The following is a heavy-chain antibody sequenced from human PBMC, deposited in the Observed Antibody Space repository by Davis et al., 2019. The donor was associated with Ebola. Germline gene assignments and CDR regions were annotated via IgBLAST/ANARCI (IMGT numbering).Heavy chain of an antibody. V-gene: IGHV3-7*01. J-gene: IGHJ6*02. CDR2: INQDGSEP. D-gene: IGHD2-2*01. CDR3: ARVRGSSTSWTYYYYGMDV. Sequence: GESLKISCAASGFNFRSYWMGWVRQAPGKGLEWVANINQDGSEPKYVDSVKGRFTISRDNSKNTLYLQMNSLRAEDTAVYYCARVRGSSTSWTYYYYGMDVWGQGTTVTVSS. CDR1: GFNFRSYW.